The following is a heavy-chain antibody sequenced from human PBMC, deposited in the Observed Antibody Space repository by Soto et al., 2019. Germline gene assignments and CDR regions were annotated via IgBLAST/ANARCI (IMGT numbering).Heavy chain of an antibody. J-gene: IGHJ4*02. D-gene: IGHD3-22*01. CDR3: AKYQPMTQPRPYFDY. CDR2: ISSSGGST. CDR1: GFTFSSYA. V-gene: IGHV3-23*01. Sequence: EVQLLESGGDLIQPGGSLRLSCAASGFTFSSYAMSWVRQAPGKGLGWVSAISSSGGSTFYADSVKGRFTISRDNSRNTLYLQMHSLRAEDTAIYYCAKYQPMTQPRPYFDYWGQGTRVTVSS.